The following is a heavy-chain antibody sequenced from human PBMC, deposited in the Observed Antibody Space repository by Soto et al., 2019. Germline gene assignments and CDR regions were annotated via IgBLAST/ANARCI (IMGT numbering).Heavy chain of an antibody. V-gene: IGHV3-53*01. CDR2: IYSGDST. J-gene: IGHJ4*02. CDR1: GFTITGKY. Sequence: EVQLVESGGGLIQPGGSLRLSCAASGFTITGKYMIWVRQAPGKGLEWVSVIYSGDSTYYADSVKGRFTISRDNSKNTLYLQMNNLRAEDTAVYYCARDVSDDYPYWGQGALVTVSS. CDR3: ARDVSDDYPY. D-gene: IGHD4-17*01.